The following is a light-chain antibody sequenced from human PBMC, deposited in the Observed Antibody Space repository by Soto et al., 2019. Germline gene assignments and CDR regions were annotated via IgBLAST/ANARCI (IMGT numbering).Light chain of an antibody. Sequence: EIVLTQSPATLSLSPGETATLSCRASQSVSRYLAWYQQKPGQAPRLLIYDESKRATGIPARFSGSGSGTDFTLTISSLEPEDFAVYYCQHRSNWPRVTFGPGTKVDIK. CDR3: QHRSNWPRVT. CDR2: DES. V-gene: IGKV3-11*01. CDR1: QSVSRY. J-gene: IGKJ3*01.